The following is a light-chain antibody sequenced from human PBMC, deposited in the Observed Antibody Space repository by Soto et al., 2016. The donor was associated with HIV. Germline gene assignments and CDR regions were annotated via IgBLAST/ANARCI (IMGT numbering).Light chain of an antibody. Sequence: AIQMTQSPPSLSASVGDRVTITCRASQGIRNDLGWYQQKPGKAPKALIYAASSLQSGVPSRFSGSGSGTDFTLTISSLQPEDFATYYCLQYDSSWTFGQGTKVDIK. CDR2: AAS. V-gene: IGKV1-6*01. CDR1: QGIRND. CDR3: LQYDSSWT. J-gene: IGKJ1*01.